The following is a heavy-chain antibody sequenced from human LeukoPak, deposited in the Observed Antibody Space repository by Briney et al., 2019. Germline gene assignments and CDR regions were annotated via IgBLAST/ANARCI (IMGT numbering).Heavy chain of an antibody. D-gene: IGHD2-2*01. CDR1: GFTFSDHF. J-gene: IGHJ4*02. Sequence: PGGSLRLSCAASGFTFSDHFLDWVRQAPGKGLEWVGRTRNKVHNYTTSYAASVKGRFTISRHASKKLMYLQMNSLKTEDTAVYFCVPDPGRPGDYWGQGTLVTVSS. CDR3: VPDPGRPGDY. CDR2: TRNKVHNYTT. V-gene: IGHV3-72*01.